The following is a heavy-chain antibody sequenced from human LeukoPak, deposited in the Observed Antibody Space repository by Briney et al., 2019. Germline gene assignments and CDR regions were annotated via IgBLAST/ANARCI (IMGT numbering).Heavy chain of an antibody. J-gene: IGHJ4*02. D-gene: IGHD6-13*01. Sequence: SETLSLTCTVSGGSISSDYWSWIRQPPGKGLEWIGYIYFSGSTNYNPSLKSRVTISVDTSKNQFSLKLSSVTAADTAVYYCAAGSWYDRFDYWGQGALVTVSS. CDR2: IYFSGST. V-gene: IGHV4-4*08. CDR1: GGSISSDY. CDR3: AAGSWYDRFDY.